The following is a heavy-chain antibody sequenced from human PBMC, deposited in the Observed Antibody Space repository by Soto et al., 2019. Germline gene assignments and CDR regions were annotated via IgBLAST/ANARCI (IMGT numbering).Heavy chain of an antibody. D-gene: IGHD3-3*01. CDR2: ISAYNGNT. CDR1: GYTFTSYG. J-gene: IGHJ5*02. Sequence: ASVKVSCKASGYTFTSYGISWVRQAPGQGLEWMGWISAYNGNTNYAQKLQGRVTMTTDTSTSTTNTELRSQSSDDTAVYNCERDYDEASRGTIAGVVIIVDWFGPWGQGTLVTVSS. V-gene: IGHV1-18*01. CDR3: ERDYDEASRGTIAGVVIIVDWFGP.